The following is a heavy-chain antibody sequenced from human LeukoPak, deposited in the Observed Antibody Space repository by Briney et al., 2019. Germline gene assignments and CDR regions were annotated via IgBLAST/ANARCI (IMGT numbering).Heavy chain of an antibody. V-gene: IGHV4-59*01. Sequence: SETLPLTCTVSGGSISSYYWSWIRQPPGKGLEWIGYIYYSGSTNYNPSLKSRVTISVDTSKNQFSLKLSSVTAADTAVYYCARSSTQWLVRGLAGAFDIWGQGTMVTVSS. D-gene: IGHD6-19*01. CDR2: IYYSGST. CDR3: ARSSTQWLVRGLAGAFDI. CDR1: GGSISSYY. J-gene: IGHJ3*02.